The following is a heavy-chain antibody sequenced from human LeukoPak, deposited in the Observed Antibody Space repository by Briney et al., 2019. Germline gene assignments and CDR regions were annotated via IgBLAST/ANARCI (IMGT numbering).Heavy chain of an antibody. Sequence: NPSETLSLTCTVSGASISSSSYYWGWIRQPPGKGLEWIGSIYYSGSTYYNSSLKSRVTISVDTSKNQFSLKLSSVTAADTAVYYCARPGRVWYGSGSYYKPLSGFDYWGQGTLVTVSS. CDR3: ARPGRVWYGSGSYYKPLSGFDY. J-gene: IGHJ4*02. D-gene: IGHD3-10*01. CDR2: IYYSGST. V-gene: IGHV4-39*01. CDR1: GASISSSSYY.